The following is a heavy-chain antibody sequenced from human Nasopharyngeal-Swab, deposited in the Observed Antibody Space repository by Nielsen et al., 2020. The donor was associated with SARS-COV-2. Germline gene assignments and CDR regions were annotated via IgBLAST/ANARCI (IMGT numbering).Heavy chain of an antibody. J-gene: IGHJ4*02. Sequence: GGSLRLSCTTSGFTFGDYALSCVRQAPGKGLECVGFTRIKAFGETPEYAASVKGRFTISRDASKSIAYLQMNSLKIEDTGMYYCTRSGRAATKTRYFDYWGQGTQVTVSS. CDR1: GFTFGDYA. V-gene: IGHV3-49*04. D-gene: IGHD2-15*01. CDR3: TRSGRAATKTRYFDY. CDR2: TRIKAFGETP.